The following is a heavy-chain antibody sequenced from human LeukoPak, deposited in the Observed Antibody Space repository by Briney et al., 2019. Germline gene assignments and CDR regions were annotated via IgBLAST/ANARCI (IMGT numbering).Heavy chain of an antibody. D-gene: IGHD2-2*01. CDR3: ARAFGGIVVVPAAPTTDFDWLPRLPDYYYYYMDV. CDR1: GYTFTGYY. Sequence: ASVKVSCKASGYTFTGYYMHWVRQAPGQGLEWMGWINPNSGGTNYAQKFQGRVTMTRDTSISTAYMELSRLRSDDTAVYYCARAFGGIVVVPAAPTTDFDWLPRLPDYYYYYMDVWGKGTTVTVSS. J-gene: IGHJ6*03. V-gene: IGHV1-2*02. CDR2: INPNSGGT.